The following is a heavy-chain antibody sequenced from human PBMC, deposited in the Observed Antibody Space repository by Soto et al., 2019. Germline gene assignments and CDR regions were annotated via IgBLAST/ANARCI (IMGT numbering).Heavy chain of an antibody. CDR3: TTGGGYDFWSGYYDEYFQH. D-gene: IGHD3-3*01. CDR2: IKSKTDGGTT. Sequence: EVQLVESGGGLVKPGGSLRLSCAASGFTFSNAWMNWVRPAPGKGLEWVGRIKSKTDGGTTDYAAPVKGRFTISRDDSNNTLYLQMNSLKTEDTAVYYCTTGGGYDFWSGYYDEYFQHWGQGTLVTVSS. J-gene: IGHJ1*01. CDR1: GFTFSNAW. V-gene: IGHV3-15*07.